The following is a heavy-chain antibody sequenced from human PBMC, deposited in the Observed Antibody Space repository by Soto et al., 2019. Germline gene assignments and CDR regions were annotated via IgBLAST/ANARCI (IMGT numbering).Heavy chain of an antibody. V-gene: IGHV1-69*05. CDR1: GDTFSGYA. Sequence: EASVKVSCKASGDTFSGYAISWVRQAPGQGLEWMGWIIPIFGGTNYAQKFQGRVTMTRDTSTSTAYMELSRLRSDDTAVYYCARDYTGNTKGHFDSWGQGTLVTVSS. J-gene: IGHJ4*02. CDR3: ARDYTGNTKGHFDS. D-gene: IGHD4-17*01. CDR2: IIPIFGGT.